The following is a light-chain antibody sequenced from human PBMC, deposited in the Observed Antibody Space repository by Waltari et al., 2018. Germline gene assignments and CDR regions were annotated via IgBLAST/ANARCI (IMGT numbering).Light chain of an antibody. CDR3: QKYSSSPRT. J-gene: IGKJ1*01. Sequence: VIFTQSPATLSLSPGERAILSCRASQSVSSYLAWYQQIPGQAPRLLIYGASSRATGIPDRFSGSGSGTQFTLTISSLEPEDFAVYYCQKYSSSPRTFGQGTKVEIK. V-gene: IGKV3-20*01. CDR2: GAS. CDR1: QSVSSY.